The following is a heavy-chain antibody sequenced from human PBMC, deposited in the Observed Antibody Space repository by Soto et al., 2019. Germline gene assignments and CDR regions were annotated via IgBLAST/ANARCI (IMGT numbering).Heavy chain of an antibody. Sequence: GESLKISCKGSGYSFTSYWIGWVRQMPGKGLGWMGIIYPGDSDTRYSPSFQGQVTISADKSISTAYLQWSSLKASDTAMYYCARQDYYYCYGMDVWGQGTTVTVSS. D-gene: IGHD3-10*01. CDR3: ARQDYYYCYGMDV. CDR1: GYSFTSYW. J-gene: IGHJ6*02. V-gene: IGHV5-51*01. CDR2: IYPGDSDT.